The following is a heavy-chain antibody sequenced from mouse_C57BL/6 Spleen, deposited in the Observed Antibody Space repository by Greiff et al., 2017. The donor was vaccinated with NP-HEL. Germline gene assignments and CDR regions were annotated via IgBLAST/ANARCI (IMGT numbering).Heavy chain of an antibody. D-gene: IGHD3-2*02. CDR3: ARTPDSSGYWFAY. V-gene: IGHV2-2*01. Sequence: VQLVESGPGLVQPSQSLSITCTVSGFSLTSYGVHWVRQSPGKGLAWLGVIWSGGSTDYNAAFISRLSISKDNSKSQVFFKMNSLQADDTAIYYCARTPDSSGYWFAYWGQGTLVTVSA. J-gene: IGHJ3*01. CDR1: GFSLTSYG. CDR2: IWSGGST.